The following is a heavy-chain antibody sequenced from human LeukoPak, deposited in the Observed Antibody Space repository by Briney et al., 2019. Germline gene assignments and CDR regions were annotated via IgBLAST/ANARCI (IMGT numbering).Heavy chain of an antibody. Sequence: PSETLSLTCTVSGGSISSYYWSWIRQPPGKGLEWIGYIYYSGSTNYNPSLKSRVTISVDTSKNQSSLKLSSVTAADTAVYYCARGYYDFWSGTTVDYYYYYGMDVWGQGTTVTVSS. D-gene: IGHD3-3*01. CDR3: ARGYYDFWSGTTVDYYYYYGMDV. J-gene: IGHJ6*02. CDR2: IYYSGST. CDR1: GGSISSYY. V-gene: IGHV4-59*08.